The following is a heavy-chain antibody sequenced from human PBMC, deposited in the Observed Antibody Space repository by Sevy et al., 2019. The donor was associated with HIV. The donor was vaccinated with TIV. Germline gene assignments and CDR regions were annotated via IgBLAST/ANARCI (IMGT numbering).Heavy chain of an antibody. CDR3: ARDEYYYGSGSYYNVGAFDI. CDR1: VGSISSGGYY. CDR2: IYYSGST. J-gene: IGHJ3*02. V-gene: IGHV4-31*03. D-gene: IGHD3-10*01. Sequence: SDTLSLTCTVSVGSISSGGYYWSWIRQHPGKGLEWIGYIYYSGSTYYNPSLKSRVTISVDTSKNQFSLKLSSVTAADTAVYYCARDEYYYGSGSYYNVGAFDIWGQGTMVTVSS.